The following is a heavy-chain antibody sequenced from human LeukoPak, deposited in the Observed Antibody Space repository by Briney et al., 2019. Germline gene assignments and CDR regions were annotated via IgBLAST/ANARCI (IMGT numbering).Heavy chain of an antibody. CDR1: GFAVSSHY. CDR3: ARAMRGYSYILEQ. D-gene: IGHD5-18*01. V-gene: IGHV3-53*01. J-gene: IGHJ4*02. CDR2: IYSDGST. Sequence: GGSLRLSCAASGFAVSSHYMIWVRQAPGKGLEWVSVIYSDGSTYNADSVRGRFTISRDNSKNTLYLQMNSLIAEDTAVYYCARAMRGYSYILEQWGQGTLVTVSS.